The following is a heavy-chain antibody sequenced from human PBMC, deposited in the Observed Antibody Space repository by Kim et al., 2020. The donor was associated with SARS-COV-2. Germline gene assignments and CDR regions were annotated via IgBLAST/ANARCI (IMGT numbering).Heavy chain of an antibody. Sequence: GESLKISCKGSGYSFTSYWISWVRQMPGKGLEWIGRIDPSDSYTNYSPSFQGHVTISVDKSITTAYLQWSSLKASDTAMYYCATSSIAAPDRRNWFDPWGQGTLVTVSS. V-gene: IGHV5-10-1*01. CDR1: GYSFTSYW. CDR2: IDPSDSYT. D-gene: IGHD6-13*01. J-gene: IGHJ5*02. CDR3: ATSSIAAPDRRNWFDP.